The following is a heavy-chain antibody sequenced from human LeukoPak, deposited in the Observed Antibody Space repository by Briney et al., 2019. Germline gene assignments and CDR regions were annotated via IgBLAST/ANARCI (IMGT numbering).Heavy chain of an antibody. CDR3: ARVNDYSSSGLN. V-gene: IGHV3-7*03. D-gene: IGHD6-6*01. J-gene: IGHJ4*02. Sequence: PGGSLRLSCAASGFTVSSNYMSWVRQAPGKGLEWVANIKQDRSEKYYVDSVKGRFTISRDNAKNSLYLQMNSLRAEDTAVYYCARVNDYSSSGLNWGQGTLVTVSS. CDR2: IKQDRSEK. CDR1: GFTVSSNY.